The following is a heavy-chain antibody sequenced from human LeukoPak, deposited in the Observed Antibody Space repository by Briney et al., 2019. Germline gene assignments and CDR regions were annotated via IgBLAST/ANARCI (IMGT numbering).Heavy chain of an antibody. CDR3: ARHRPTGGAGSHYRSFDY. V-gene: IGHV4-39*01. CDR1: GGSINSNSYY. Sequence: KPSETLSLTCTVSGGSINSNSYYWDWIRQPPGKGLEWIGTTYYTGSPNYNPSLKSRVTISVDTSKNQFSLRLNSVTAADMAVYYCARHRPTGGAGSHYRSFDYWGQGTLVTVSS. J-gene: IGHJ4*02. CDR2: TYYTGSP. D-gene: IGHD3-10*01.